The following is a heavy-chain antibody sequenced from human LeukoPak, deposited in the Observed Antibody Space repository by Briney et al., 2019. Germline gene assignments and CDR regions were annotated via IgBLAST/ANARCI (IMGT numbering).Heavy chain of an antibody. CDR3: ASRDVGATWFGAFDI. V-gene: IGHV3-30*02. Sequence: PGGSLRHSCAASGFTFSNYGMHWVRQAPGKGLEGVAFIRYDGTNKYYSDSVKGRFTISRDNSKNTLYLQMNSLRAEDTAVYYCASRDVGATWFGAFDIWGQGTMVTVSS. CDR1: GFTFSNYG. CDR2: IRYDGTNK. D-gene: IGHD1-26*01. J-gene: IGHJ3*02.